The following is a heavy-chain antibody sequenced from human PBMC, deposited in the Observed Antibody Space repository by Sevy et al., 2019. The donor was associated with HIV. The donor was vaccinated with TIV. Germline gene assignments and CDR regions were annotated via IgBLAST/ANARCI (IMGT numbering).Heavy chain of an antibody. CDR2: INQDGNKK. CDR1: GFTLSSYW. CDR3: VRAMAATQSY. Sequence: GGSLRLSCAASGFTLSSYWVNWVRQAPGKGLEWVANINQDGNKKYYVDSVKARFTISRDNIMNSVNLQMNSLRAEDTAVYYCVRAMAATQSYWGQGALVTVSS. V-gene: IGHV3-7*01. D-gene: IGHD6-13*01. J-gene: IGHJ4*02.